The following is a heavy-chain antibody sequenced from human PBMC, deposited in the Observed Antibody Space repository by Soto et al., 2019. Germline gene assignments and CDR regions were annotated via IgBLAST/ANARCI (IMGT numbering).Heavy chain of an antibody. CDR1: GFSVSNNY. Sequence: EVQLVESGGGLVQPGGSLRLSCAASGFSVSNNYLIWVRQAPGKGLEWVSGIHRAGITYYADSVKGRFPISRDNSKNTVYLQLNTLGANDAAVYYCARVDGATSGWGQGTLVTVSS. CDR3: ARVDGATSG. J-gene: IGHJ4*02. V-gene: IGHV3-66*01. D-gene: IGHD2-15*01. CDR2: IHRAGIT.